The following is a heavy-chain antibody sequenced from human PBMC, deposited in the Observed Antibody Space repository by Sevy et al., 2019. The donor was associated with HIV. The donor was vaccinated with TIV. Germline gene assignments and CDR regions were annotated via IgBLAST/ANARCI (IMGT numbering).Heavy chain of an antibody. Sequence: GGSLRLSCAASGFTFSSYEMNWVRQAPGKGLEWVSYISSSGSTIYYADSVKGRFTISRDNAKNSLYLQMNSLRAEDPAVYYCARSPLYCGGGSCYSEGNWYFDLWGRGTLVTVSS. CDR2: ISSSGSTI. J-gene: IGHJ2*01. V-gene: IGHV3-48*03. D-gene: IGHD2-15*01. CDR3: ARSPLYCGGGSCYSEGNWYFDL. CDR1: GFTFSSYE.